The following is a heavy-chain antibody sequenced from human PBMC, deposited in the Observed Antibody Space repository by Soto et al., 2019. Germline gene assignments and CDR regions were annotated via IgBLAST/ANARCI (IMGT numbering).Heavy chain of an antibody. Sequence: QVQLVQSGAEVKKPGSSVKVSCKASGGTFSSYTISWVRQAPGQGLEWMGRIIPILGIANYAQKFQGRVTITADKSTSTAYMELSSLSSEDTAVYYCASTVVVVAARTPSDGSTYFQHWGQGTLVTVSS. J-gene: IGHJ1*01. V-gene: IGHV1-69*02. CDR1: GGTFSSYT. CDR2: IIPILGIA. D-gene: IGHD2-15*01. CDR3: ASTVVVVAARTPSDGSTYFQH.